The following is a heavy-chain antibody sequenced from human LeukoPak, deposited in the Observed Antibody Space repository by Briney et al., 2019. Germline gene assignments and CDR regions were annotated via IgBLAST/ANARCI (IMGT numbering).Heavy chain of an antibody. CDR2: ISSSSSTI. V-gene: IGHV3-48*04. D-gene: IGHD5-18*01. CDR1: GFTFSSYS. CDR3: ARDLPDSYGPEGNWYFDL. Sequence: PGGSLRLSCAASGFTFSSYSMNWVRQAPGKGLEWVSYISSSSSTIYYADSVKGRFTISRDNAKNSLYLQMNSLRVEDTAVDYCARDLPDSYGPEGNWYFDLWGRGTLVTVSS. J-gene: IGHJ2*01.